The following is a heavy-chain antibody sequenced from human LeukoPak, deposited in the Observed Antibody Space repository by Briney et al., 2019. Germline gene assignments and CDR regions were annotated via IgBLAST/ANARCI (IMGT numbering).Heavy chain of an antibody. CDR1: GFTFSSYA. CDR2: ISYDGSNK. V-gene: IGHV3-30*04. D-gene: IGHD6-19*01. J-gene: IGHJ6*03. Sequence: GGSLRPSCAAAGFTFSSYAMHWVRQAPGKGLEWVAVISYDGSNKYYADSVKGRFTISRDNSKNTLYLQMNSLRAEDTAVYYCAKGSKAVLFTRDYYMDVWGKGTTVTISS. CDR3: AKGSKAVLFTRDYYMDV.